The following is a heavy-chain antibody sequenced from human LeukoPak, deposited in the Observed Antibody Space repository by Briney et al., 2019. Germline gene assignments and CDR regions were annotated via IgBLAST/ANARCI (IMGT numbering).Heavy chain of an antibody. CDR1: GFTFSSYS. CDR3: ARVYCSSTSCVDRRFDY. V-gene: IGHV3-21*01. CDR2: ISSSSSYI. Sequence: PGGSLRLSCAASGFTFSSYSMNWVRQARGKGLEWVSSISSSSSYIYYADSVKGRFTISRDNAKNSLYLQMNSLRAEDTAVYYCARVYCSSTSCVDRRFDYWGQGTLVTVSS. J-gene: IGHJ4*02. D-gene: IGHD2-2*01.